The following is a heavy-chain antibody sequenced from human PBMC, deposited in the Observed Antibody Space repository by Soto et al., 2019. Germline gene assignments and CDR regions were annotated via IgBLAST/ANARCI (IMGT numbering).Heavy chain of an antibody. V-gene: IGHV3-23*01. Sequence: GGSLRLSCAASGFTFSSYAMSWVRQAPGKGLEWVSAISGSGGSTYYADSVKGRFTISRDNSKNTLYLQMNSLRAEDTAVYYCVLAPPGYCSGGSCYGVYYYYYYMDVWGKGTTVTVSS. CDR1: GFTFSSYA. D-gene: IGHD2-15*01. J-gene: IGHJ6*03. CDR2: ISGSGGST. CDR3: VLAPPGYCSGGSCYGVYYYYYYMDV.